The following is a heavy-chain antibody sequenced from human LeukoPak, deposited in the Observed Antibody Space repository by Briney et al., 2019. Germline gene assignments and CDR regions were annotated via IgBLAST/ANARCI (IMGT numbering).Heavy chain of an antibody. CDR1: VFTLSNAW. J-gene: IGHJ3*02. CDR3: SRGGGAFDI. CDR2: IKTETDDGTR. V-gene: IGHV3-15*01. D-gene: IGHD1-26*01. Sequence: GGPLTLSCAPSVFTLSNAWMSGVRQAPGKGLEGVGRIKTETDDGTRDYAASVKGRLTISRDDSKNTLYLQMSSLKTEDTAVYYCSRGGGAFDIWGQGTMVTVSS.